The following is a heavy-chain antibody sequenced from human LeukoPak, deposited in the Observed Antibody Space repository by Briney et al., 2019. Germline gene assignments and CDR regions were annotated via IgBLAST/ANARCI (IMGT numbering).Heavy chain of an antibody. J-gene: IGHJ4*02. D-gene: IGHD3-22*01. Sequence: PGGSLRLSCAASGFTFSSYDMHWVRQATGKGLEWVSAIGNAGDTYYPGSVKGRFTISRENAKNSLYLQMNSLRAGDTAVYYCARASDYYDSSGYYTFFDYWGQGTLVTVSS. CDR2: IGNAGDT. CDR1: GFTFSSYD. CDR3: ARASDYYDSSGYYTFFDY. V-gene: IGHV3-13*01.